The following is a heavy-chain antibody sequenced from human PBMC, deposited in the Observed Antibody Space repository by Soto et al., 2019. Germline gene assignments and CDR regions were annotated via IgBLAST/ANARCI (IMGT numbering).Heavy chain of an antibody. CDR3: ARDMGFGLSDY. CDR1: GYTFTGYA. CDR2: INAGNGNT. J-gene: IGHJ4*02. Sequence: QVQLVQSGAEVKKPGASVKVSCKASGYTFTGYAMHWVRQAPGQRLEWMGWINAGNGNTKYSQKFQGRVTITRDTSASTAYMELSSLRSEDTAVYYCARDMGFGLSDYWGRGTLVTVSS. D-gene: IGHD3-10*01. V-gene: IGHV1-3*01.